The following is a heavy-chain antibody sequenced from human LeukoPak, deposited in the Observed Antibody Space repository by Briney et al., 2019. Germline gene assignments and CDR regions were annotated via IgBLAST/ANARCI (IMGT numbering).Heavy chain of an antibody. CDR3: AKWAYYDFWSGHYKSHFDS. J-gene: IGHJ4*02. D-gene: IGHD3-3*01. CDR2: IRDSGNGT. V-gene: IGHV3-23*01. CDR1: GITFKNYA. Sequence: GGSLRLSCVVSGITFKNYAMSWVRQAPGKGLECVSSIRDSGNGTDYADSVKGRFTVSRDNSKNTLYLHMNTLSAEDTAVYYCAKWAYYDFWSGHYKSHFDSWGQGTLVTVSP.